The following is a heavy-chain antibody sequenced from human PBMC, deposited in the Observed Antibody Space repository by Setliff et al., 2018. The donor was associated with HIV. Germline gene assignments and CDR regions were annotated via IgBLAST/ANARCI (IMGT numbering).Heavy chain of an antibody. CDR2: INYSGTT. D-gene: IGHD2-15*01. J-gene: IGHJ4*02. CDR3: AATYCRGGGRDCPQMYDY. Sequence: SETLSLTCAIYGGSFSGNYWSWIRQPPGKGLEWVGEINYSGTTNHNPFLKSRVTISVDTSKKQFSPKLNSVTAADSAIYYCAATYCRGGGRDCPQMYDYWGQGSLVTVSS. V-gene: IGHV4-34*01. CDR1: GGSFSGNY.